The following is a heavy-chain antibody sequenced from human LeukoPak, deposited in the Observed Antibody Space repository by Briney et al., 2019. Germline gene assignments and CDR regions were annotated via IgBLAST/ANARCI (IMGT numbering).Heavy chain of an antibody. V-gene: IGHV3-30*04. D-gene: IGHD5-18*01. CDR2: ISYDGSNK. CDR1: AFTFRNYA. J-gene: IGHJ4*02. CDR3: ARDTSYGQHYIDY. Sequence: PGGSLRLSCAASAFTFRNYAIHWVRQAPGKGLEWVAVISYDGSNKYYADSVKGRFTISRDNSKNTLYLQMNSLRAEDTAVYYCARDTSYGQHYIDYWGQGTLVTVSS.